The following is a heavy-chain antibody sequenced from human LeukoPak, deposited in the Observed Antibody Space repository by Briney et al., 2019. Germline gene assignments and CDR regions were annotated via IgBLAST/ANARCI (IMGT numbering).Heavy chain of an antibody. V-gene: IGHV3-23*01. CDR1: GFTFSSYA. CDR3: EKREYDILTGYYSLDY. J-gene: IGHJ4*02. D-gene: IGHD3-9*01. CDR2: ISGSGGST. Sequence: GGSLRLSCAASGFTFSSYAMSRVRQAPGKGLEWVSAISGSGGSTYYADSVKGRFTISRDNSKNTLYLQTNSLRAEDTAVYYWEKREYDILTGYYSLDYWGQGTLVTVSS.